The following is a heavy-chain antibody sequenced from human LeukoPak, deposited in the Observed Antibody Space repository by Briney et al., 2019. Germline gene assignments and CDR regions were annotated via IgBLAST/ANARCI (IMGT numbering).Heavy chain of an antibody. Sequence: ASVKVSCKASGYTFTSYDINWVRQATGQGLEWMGWMNPNSGNTGYAQKFQGRVTMTRNTSISTAYVELSSLRSEDTAVYYCARVNDILTGYYKDYWGQGTLVTVSS. V-gene: IGHV1-8*01. CDR2: MNPNSGNT. CDR3: ARVNDILTGYYKDY. J-gene: IGHJ4*02. D-gene: IGHD3-9*01. CDR1: GYTFTSYD.